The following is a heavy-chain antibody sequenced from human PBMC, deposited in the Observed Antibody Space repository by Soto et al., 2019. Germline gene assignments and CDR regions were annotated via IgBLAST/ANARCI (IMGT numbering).Heavy chain of an antibody. J-gene: IGHJ6*02. V-gene: IGHV5-10-1*01. CDR2: IDPSDSYT. CDR1: GYSFTSYW. D-gene: IGHD3-10*01. CDR3: ARRVRGVISPPFPGMDV. Sequence: LGESLKISCKGSGYSFTSYWISWVRQMPGKGLEWMGRIDPSDSYTNYSPSFQGHVSISADKSISTAYLQWSSLKASDTAMYYCARRVRGVISPPFPGMDVWGQGTTVTVSS.